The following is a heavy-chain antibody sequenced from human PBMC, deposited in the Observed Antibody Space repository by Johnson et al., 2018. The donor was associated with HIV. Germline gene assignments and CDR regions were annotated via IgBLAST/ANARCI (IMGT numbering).Heavy chain of an antibody. D-gene: IGHD5-18*01. CDR2: IRYDGSNK. CDR3: AKDMGVDTAMNPWAFDI. J-gene: IGHJ3*02. CDR1: GFTFSSYG. Sequence: QEKLVESGGGVVQPGGSLRLSCAASGFTFSSYGMHWVRQAPGKGLEWVAFIRYDGSNKYYADSVKGRFTISRDNSKNTLSLQMNSLRAEDTAVYYCAKDMGVDTAMNPWAFDIWGQGTMVTVSS. V-gene: IGHV3-30*02.